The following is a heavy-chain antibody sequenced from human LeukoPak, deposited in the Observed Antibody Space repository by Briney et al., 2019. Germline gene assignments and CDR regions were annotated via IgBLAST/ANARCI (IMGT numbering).Heavy chain of an antibody. Sequence: SSGSAVTTYYADSVQGRFTISRDNSNNTLYVQINRVRAEDTAVYYCARAYSSSWYDFWGQGTLVTVSS. CDR3: ARAYSSSWYDF. V-gene: IGHV3-23*01. CDR2: SSGSAVTT. J-gene: IGHJ5*01. D-gene: IGHD6-13*01.